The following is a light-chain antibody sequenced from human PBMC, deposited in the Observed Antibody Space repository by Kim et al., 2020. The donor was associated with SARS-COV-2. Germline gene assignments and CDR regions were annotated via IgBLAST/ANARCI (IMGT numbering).Light chain of an antibody. CDR2: AAS. Sequence: VSPGERATLSGRASQTININLAWYQQKPGQAPRLLIAAASTRATGIPARFSGSGSGTEFTLTISSLQSEDFAVYYCQQHNNWPLTFGGGTKVDIK. J-gene: IGKJ4*01. CDR3: QQHNNWPLT. CDR1: QTININ. V-gene: IGKV3-15*01.